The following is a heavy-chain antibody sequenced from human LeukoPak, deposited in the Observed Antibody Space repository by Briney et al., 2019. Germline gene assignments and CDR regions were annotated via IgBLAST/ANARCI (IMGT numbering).Heavy chain of an antibody. Sequence: SGGSLRLSCAASGFTFSNYAMSWVRQAPGKGLEWVAGISGTGGSTHYADSVKGRFTISRDNSKNTVYLQMRNLRVEHTAVYYCAKDVAGMRSWFDPWGQGTLVTVSS. V-gene: IGHV3-23*01. D-gene: IGHD2-2*01. CDR2: ISGTGGST. CDR1: GFTFSNYA. CDR3: AKDVAGMRSWFDP. J-gene: IGHJ5*02.